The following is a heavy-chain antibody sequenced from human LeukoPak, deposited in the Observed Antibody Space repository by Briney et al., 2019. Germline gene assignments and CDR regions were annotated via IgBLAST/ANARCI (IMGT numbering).Heavy chain of an antibody. V-gene: IGHV3-21*04. CDR2: ISRSSSYI. D-gene: IGHD4-17*01. CDR1: GFTFSSYN. Sequence: PGGSLRLSCAASGFTFSSYNMNWGRQAPGKGLEWVSSISRSSSYIYYADSVKGRFTISRDNAKNSQYLQMNSLRAEDTAVYYCAKDYGPLSSYWGQGILVTVSS. CDR3: AKDYGPLSSY. J-gene: IGHJ4*02.